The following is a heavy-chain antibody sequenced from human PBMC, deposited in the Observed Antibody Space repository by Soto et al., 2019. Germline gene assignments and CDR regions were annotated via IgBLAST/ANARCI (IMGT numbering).Heavy chain of an antibody. V-gene: IGHV1-8*01. CDR2: MNPNSGNT. D-gene: IGHD5-18*01. CDR3: ARGAVQLWEFDY. J-gene: IGHJ4*02. CDR1: GYTFTSYD. Sequence: ASVKVSCKASGYTFTSYDINWVRQATGQGLEWMGWMNPNSGNTGYAQKFQGRVTMTRNTSISTAYMELSSLRSEDTAVYYCARGAVQLWEFDYWGQGTLVTVSS.